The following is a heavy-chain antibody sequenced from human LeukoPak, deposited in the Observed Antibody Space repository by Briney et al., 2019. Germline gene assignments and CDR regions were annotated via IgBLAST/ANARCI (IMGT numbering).Heavy chain of an antibody. J-gene: IGHJ6*03. CDR3: ARAHRGSDYYYYYYMDV. D-gene: IGHD3-10*01. V-gene: IGHV3-48*01. Sequence: PGGSLRLSCAASGFTFSSYSMNWVRQAPGKGLEWVSYISSSSTTIYYADSVKGRFTISRDNAKNSLYLQMNSLGAEDTAVYYCARAHRGSDYYYYYYMDVWGKGTTVTVSS. CDR1: GFTFSSYS. CDR2: ISSSSTTI.